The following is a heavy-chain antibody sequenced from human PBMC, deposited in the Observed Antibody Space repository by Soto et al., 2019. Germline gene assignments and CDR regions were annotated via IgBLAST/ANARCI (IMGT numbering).Heavy chain of an antibody. Sequence: PSETLSLTCAVSGYSISSSNWWGWIRQPPGKGLEWIGYIYYSGSTYYNPSLKSRVTKSVDTSKNQFPLKLSSVTAVDTAVYYCASARFLDLGGVDYWGQGTLVTVSS. CDR3: ASARFLDLGGVDY. CDR1: GYSISSSNW. V-gene: IGHV4-28*01. CDR2: IYYSGST. J-gene: IGHJ4*02. D-gene: IGHD3-3*01.